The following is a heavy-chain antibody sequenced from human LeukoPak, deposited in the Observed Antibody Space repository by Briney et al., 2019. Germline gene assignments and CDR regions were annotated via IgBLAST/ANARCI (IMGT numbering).Heavy chain of an antibody. Sequence: SETLSLTCTVSGGSISSSSYYWGWIRQPPGKGLEWIGSIYYSGSTYYNPSLKSRVTISVDTSKNQFSLKLSSVTAADTAVYYCARAEWLARGAFDIWGQGTMVTVSS. V-gene: IGHV4-39*01. CDR1: GGSISSSSYY. J-gene: IGHJ3*02. D-gene: IGHD6-19*01. CDR2: IYYSGST. CDR3: ARAEWLARGAFDI.